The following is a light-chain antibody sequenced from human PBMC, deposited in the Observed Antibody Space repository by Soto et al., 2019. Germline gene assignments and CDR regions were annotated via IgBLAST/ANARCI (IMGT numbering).Light chain of an antibody. CDR1: QSVSSN. CDR3: HQYNKWPPIT. CDR2: GAS. Sequence: EIVMTQSPATLSVSPGERATLSCRASQSVSSNLAWYQQKPGQAPRLLIYGASTRATDIPARFSGSGSGTEFTLTISSLQSEDFAVYYCHQYNKWPPITFGQGTRLEIK. J-gene: IGKJ5*01. V-gene: IGKV3-15*01.